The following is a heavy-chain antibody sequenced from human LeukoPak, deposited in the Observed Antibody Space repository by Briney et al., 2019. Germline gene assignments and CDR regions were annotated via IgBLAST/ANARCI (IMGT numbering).Heavy chain of an antibody. D-gene: IGHD2-2*01. CDR2: ISYDGSNK. J-gene: IGHJ3*02. CDR3: ANGVESGYCSSTSCYLARYI. CDR1: GFTFSSYG. V-gene: IGHV3-30*18. Sequence: SGGSLRLSCAASGFTFSSYGMHWVRQAPGKGLEWVAGISYDGSNKYYADSVKGRFTISRDNSKNTLYLQMNSLRAEDTAVYYCANGVESGYCSSTSCYLARYIWGQGTMVTVSS.